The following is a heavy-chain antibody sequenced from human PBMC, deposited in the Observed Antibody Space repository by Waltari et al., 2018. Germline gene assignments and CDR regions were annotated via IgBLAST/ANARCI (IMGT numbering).Heavy chain of an antibody. J-gene: IGHJ4*02. Sequence: QVQLVQSGAEVKKPGSSVKVSCKASGGTFSSYAISWVRQAPGQGLEWMGRIIPIVGTANYAQKFQGRVTITADKSTSTAYMELSSLRSEDTAVYYCARGGYCSGGSCYLRYYFDYWGQGTLVTVSS. V-gene: IGHV1-69*08. D-gene: IGHD2-15*01. CDR2: IIPIVGTA. CDR1: GGTFSSYA. CDR3: ARGGYCSGGSCYLRYYFDY.